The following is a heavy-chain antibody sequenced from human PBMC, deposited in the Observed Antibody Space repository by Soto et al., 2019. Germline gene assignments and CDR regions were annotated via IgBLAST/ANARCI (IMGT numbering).Heavy chain of an antibody. Sequence: PSETLSLTCTVSGGSISSGGYYWSWIRQHPGKGLEWIGYIYYSGSTYYNPSLKSRVTISVDTSKNQFSLKLSSVTAADTAVYYCARGIVPAATQPFGYWGQGTLVTVSS. J-gene: IGHJ4*02. CDR3: ARGIVPAATQPFGY. CDR1: GGSISSGGYY. V-gene: IGHV4-31*03. CDR2: IYYSGST. D-gene: IGHD2-2*01.